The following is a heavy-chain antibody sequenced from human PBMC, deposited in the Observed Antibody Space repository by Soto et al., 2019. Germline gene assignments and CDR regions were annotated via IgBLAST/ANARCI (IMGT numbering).Heavy chain of an antibody. CDR3: AHPRGYGVFDAYDI. D-gene: IGHD4-17*01. J-gene: IGHJ3*02. CDR1: GFTFSTYA. CDR2: ISASGEST. Sequence: LRLSCAASGFTFSTYAMSWVRQAPGKGLEWVSAISASGESTYSADSVKGRFTISRDNSMNALYLQMSSLRIEDTAVYYCAHPRGYGVFDAYDIWGQGTMVTVSS. V-gene: IGHV3-23*01.